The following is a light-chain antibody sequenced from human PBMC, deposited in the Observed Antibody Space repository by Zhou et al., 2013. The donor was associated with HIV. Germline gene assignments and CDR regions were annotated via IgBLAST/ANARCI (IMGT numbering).Light chain of an antibody. Sequence: EVVMTQSPSTLSVSPGERVTLSCRASQSVFSNLAWYQQKPGQAPRLLIYGASSRATGIPDRFSGSGSGTDFTLTISRLEPEDFAVYYCQQYSSSPFAFGPGTKVDIK. CDR1: QSVFSN. J-gene: IGKJ3*01. CDR2: GAS. CDR3: QQYSSSPFA. V-gene: IGKV3-20*01.